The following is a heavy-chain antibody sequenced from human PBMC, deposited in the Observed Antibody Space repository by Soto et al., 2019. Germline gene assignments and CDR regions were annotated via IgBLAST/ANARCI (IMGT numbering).Heavy chain of an antibody. CDR3: AIDSRSHPQGWFDP. V-gene: IGHV3-23*01. D-gene: IGHD2-15*01. J-gene: IGHJ5*02. CDR2: ISGSGDYT. Sequence: EVQLLESGGGLVQPGESLRLSCAASGFTFSSYAMTWVRQAPGKGLEWVSSISGSGDYTYFADSVKGRFTISRDNSKDTLYLQMSSLSVEDTAVYYHAIDSRSHPQGWFDPWGQGHLVTVSS. CDR1: GFTFSSYA.